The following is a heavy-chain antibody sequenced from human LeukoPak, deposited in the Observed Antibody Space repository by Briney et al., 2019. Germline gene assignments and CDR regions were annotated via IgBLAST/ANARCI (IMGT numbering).Heavy chain of an antibody. V-gene: IGHV4-59*08. J-gene: IGHJ3*02. CDR2: IYYSGST. D-gene: IGHD2-2*02. CDR3: ASTDPFCSSTSCYTGGDAFDI. Sequence: SETLSLTCTVSGGSISSYYWTWIRQPPGKGLEWLGYIYYSGSTNYNPSLKSRVTISLDTSKNQFSLRLTSVTAADTAVYYCASTDPFCSSTSCYTGGDAFDIWGQGTMVTVSS. CDR1: GGSISSYY.